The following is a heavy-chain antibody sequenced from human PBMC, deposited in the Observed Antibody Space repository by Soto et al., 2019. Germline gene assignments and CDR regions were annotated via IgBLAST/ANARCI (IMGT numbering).Heavy chain of an antibody. J-gene: IGHJ4*02. CDR3: AKDRSYYGSGSYYNLVGYFDY. CDR1: GFTFSSYG. V-gene: IGHV3-30*18. CDR2: ISYDGSNK. D-gene: IGHD3-10*01. Sequence: QVQLVESGGGVVQPGRSLRLSCAASGFTFSSYGMHWVRQAPGKGLEWVAVISYDGSNKYYADSVKGRFTISRDNSKNTLYLQMNSLRAEDTAVYYCAKDRSYYGSGSYYNLVGYFDYWGQGTLVTVSS.